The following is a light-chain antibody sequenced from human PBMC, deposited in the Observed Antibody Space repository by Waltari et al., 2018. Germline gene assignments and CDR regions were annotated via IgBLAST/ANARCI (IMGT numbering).Light chain of an antibody. CDR1: SSDIGVYNH. CDR3: SSYTTSISYV. V-gene: IGLV2-14*03. CDR2: DVT. J-gene: IGLJ1*01. Sequence: QSALTQPASASGSPGQSITISCTGTSSDIGVYNHVSWYQQHPGKAPKRMIYDVTNRPSGVSDRFSVSKSDYTASLTISGLQAEDEADYYCSSYTTSISYVFGTGTRVTVL.